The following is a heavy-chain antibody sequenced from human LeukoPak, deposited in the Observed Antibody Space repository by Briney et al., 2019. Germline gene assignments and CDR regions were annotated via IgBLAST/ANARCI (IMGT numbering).Heavy chain of an antibody. J-gene: IGHJ3*02. CDR1: GGSISSYS. Sequence: SETLSLTCTVSGGSISSYSWSWIRQPPGKGLEWIGYISYSGSTNYNPSLNSRVTISLDTSKNQFSLKLNSLTAADTAVYYCAKEAARPGHAFDTWGQGTMVTVSS. V-gene: IGHV4-59*01. CDR3: AKEAARPGHAFDT. D-gene: IGHD6-6*01. CDR2: ISYSGST.